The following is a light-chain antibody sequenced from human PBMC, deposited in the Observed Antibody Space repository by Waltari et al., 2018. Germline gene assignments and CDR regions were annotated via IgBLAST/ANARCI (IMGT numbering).Light chain of an antibody. CDR2: AAS. J-gene: IGKJ1*01. V-gene: IGKV1-9*01. CDR3: QQLNSYQWT. Sequence: VGDRVTITCRASQGISNYLAWYQQKPGKAPKLLIYAASTFQSAVPSRFSGSGSGADFTLTISSLQAEDFATYYCQQLNSYQWTFGQGTKVEIK. CDR1: QGISNY.